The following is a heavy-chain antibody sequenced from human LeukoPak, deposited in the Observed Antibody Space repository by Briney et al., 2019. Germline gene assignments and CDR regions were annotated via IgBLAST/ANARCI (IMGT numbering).Heavy chain of an antibody. Sequence: SETLSLTCTVSGGSIRSSYYYWGWIRQPPGEGLEWIGSIYDSGSTYYNPSLKSRVTISVDTSKNQFSLKLNSVTAADTAVYYCVRRTSGSYSDYWGQGTLVTVSS. CDR3: VRRTSGSYSDY. CDR1: GGSIRSSYYY. D-gene: IGHD1-26*01. J-gene: IGHJ4*02. V-gene: IGHV4-39*01. CDR2: IYDSGST.